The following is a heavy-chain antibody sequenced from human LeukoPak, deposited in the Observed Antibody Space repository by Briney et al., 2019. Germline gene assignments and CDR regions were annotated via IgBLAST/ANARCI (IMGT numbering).Heavy chain of an antibody. CDR2: IYYSGST. CDR3: ATVISGYVGFDY. D-gene: IGHD5-12*01. V-gene: IGHV4-61*01. CDR1: GGSVSSGSYY. J-gene: IGHJ4*02. Sequence: SETLSLTCTVSGGSVSSGSYYWSWIRQPPGKGLEWIGYIYYSGSTNYNPSLKSRVTISVDTSKNQFSLKLSSVTAADTAVYYCATVISGYVGFDYWGQGTLVTVSS.